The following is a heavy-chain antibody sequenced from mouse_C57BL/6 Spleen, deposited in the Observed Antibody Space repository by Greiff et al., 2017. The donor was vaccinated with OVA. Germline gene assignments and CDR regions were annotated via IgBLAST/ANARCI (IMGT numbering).Heavy chain of an antibody. CDR3: GGPRSYLDY. Sequence: QVQLKESGAELARPGASVKMSCKASGYTFTSYTMDWVKQRPGQGLEWIGNINPSSGYTKYNQKFKDKATLTADKSSSTVYMELSSLTSEDSAGYYCGGPRSYLDYWGHGTTLTVSS. V-gene: IGHV1-4*01. CDR1: GYTFTSYT. D-gene: IGHD3-3*01. J-gene: IGHJ2*01. CDR2: INPSSGYT.